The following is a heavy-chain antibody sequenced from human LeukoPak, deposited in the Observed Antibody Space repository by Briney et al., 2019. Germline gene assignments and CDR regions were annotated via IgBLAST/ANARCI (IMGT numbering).Heavy chain of an antibody. CDR1: GGSITSYY. CDR3: ARDLGVMVRAFDI. Sequence: KSSETLSLTCTVSGGSITSYYWSWIRQPPGKGLEWIGYIHYSGSTNYNPSLKSRVTMSVDTSKNLFSLKLSSVTAADTAVYYCARDLGVMVRAFDIWGQGTMVTVSS. CDR2: IHYSGST. V-gene: IGHV4-59*01. J-gene: IGHJ3*02. D-gene: IGHD5-18*01.